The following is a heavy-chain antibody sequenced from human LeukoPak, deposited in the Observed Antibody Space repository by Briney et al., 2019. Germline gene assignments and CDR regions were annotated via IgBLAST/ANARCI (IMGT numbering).Heavy chain of an antibody. J-gene: IGHJ4*02. V-gene: IGHV4-59*08. Sequence: SETLSLTCTVSGGSITTYYWTWFRQPPGKGLEWIGYIHYSGSTNYNPSLKGRVTISADSSKNQISLKLSSVTAADTAVYYCARRGNTRASSDFDYWGQGTLVTVSS. CDR3: ARRGNTRASSDFDY. D-gene: IGHD6-6*01. CDR1: GGSITTYY. CDR2: IHYSGST.